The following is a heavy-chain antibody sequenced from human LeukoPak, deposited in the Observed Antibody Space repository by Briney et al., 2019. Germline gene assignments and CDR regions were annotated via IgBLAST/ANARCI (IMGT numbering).Heavy chain of an antibody. D-gene: IGHD5-18*01. V-gene: IGHV1-18*01. J-gene: IGHJ4*02. CDR1: GYTFTNYG. CDR3: ARDLEDTAMPDSSVY. Sequence: ASVKVSCKASGYTFTNYGINWVRQPPGQGLEWVGWISGYNGNTKYAQRLQGRLTITTDTSTSTAYMDLRSLTSDDTAVYYCARDLEDTAMPDSSVYWGQGTLVTVSS. CDR2: ISGYNGNT.